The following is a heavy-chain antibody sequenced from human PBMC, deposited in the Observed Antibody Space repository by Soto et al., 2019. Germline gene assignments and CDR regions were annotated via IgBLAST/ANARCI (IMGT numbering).Heavy chain of an antibody. D-gene: IGHD3-22*01. CDR2: IYYSGST. V-gene: IGHV4-31*03. J-gene: IGHJ4*02. CDR3: ARGNDFDSSSYYFFEY. CDR1: GGSISSGGYY. Sequence: SETLSLTCTVSGGSISSGGYYWSWIRQHPGKGLEWIGYIYYSGSTYYNPSLKSRVTLSVDTSKNQFSLRLRSVTAADTAVYFCARGNDFDSSSYYFFEYWGQGTLVTVSS.